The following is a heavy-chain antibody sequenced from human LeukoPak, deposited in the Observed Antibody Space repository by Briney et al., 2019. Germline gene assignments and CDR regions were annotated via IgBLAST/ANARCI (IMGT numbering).Heavy chain of an antibody. CDR3: ARGSSSSWYYYYYYMDV. J-gene: IGHJ6*03. D-gene: IGHD6-13*01. CDR1: GGSFSGYY. CDR2: INHSGST. V-gene: IGHV4-34*01. Sequence: SETLSLTCAVYGGSFSGYYWSWIRQPPGKGLEWIGEINHSGSTNYNPSLKSRVTISVDTSKNQFSLQLSSVTAADTAVYYCARGSSSSWYYYYYYMDVWSKGTTVTISS.